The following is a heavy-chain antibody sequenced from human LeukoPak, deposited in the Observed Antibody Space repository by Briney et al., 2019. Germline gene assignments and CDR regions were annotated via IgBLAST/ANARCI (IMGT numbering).Heavy chain of an antibody. CDR1: GGSFSGYY. J-gene: IGHJ4*02. D-gene: IGHD3-22*01. CDR3: ARPPGYYDSSGYYY. Sequence: SETLSLTCAVYGGSFSGYYWSWIRQPPGKGLEWIGEINHSGSTNYNPSLKSRVTISVDTSKNQFSLKLSSVTAADTAVYYCARPPGYYDSSGYYYWDQGTLVTVSS. CDR2: INHSGST. V-gene: IGHV4-34*01.